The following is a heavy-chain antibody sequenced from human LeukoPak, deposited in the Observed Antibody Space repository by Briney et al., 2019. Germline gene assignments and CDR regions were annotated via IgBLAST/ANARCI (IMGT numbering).Heavy chain of an antibody. CDR2: IIPIFGTA. CDR3: ATALILGYCSSTSCKEVADAFDI. CDR1: GGTFSIYA. V-gene: IGHV1-69*06. Sequence: SVKVSCTASGGTFSIYAISWVRQAPGQGLEWMGGIIPIFGTANYAQKFQGRVTITADKSTSTAYMELSSLRSEDTAVYYCATALILGYCSSTSCKEVADAFDIWGQGTMVTVSS. D-gene: IGHD2-2*01. J-gene: IGHJ3*02.